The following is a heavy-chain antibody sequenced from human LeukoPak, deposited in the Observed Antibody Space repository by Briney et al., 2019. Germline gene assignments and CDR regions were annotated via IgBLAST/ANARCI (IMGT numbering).Heavy chain of an antibody. J-gene: IGHJ4*02. V-gene: IGHV4-31*03. D-gene: IGHD1-26*01. CDR2: IYYSGST. CDR1: GGSISSGGYY. Sequence: PSETLSLTCTVSGGSISSGGYYWSWIRQHPGKGLEWIGYIYYSGSTYYNPSLKSRVTISVDTSKNQFSLKLSSVTAADTAVYYCARNGGSSNVDYWGQGTLVTVSS. CDR3: ARNGGSSNVDY.